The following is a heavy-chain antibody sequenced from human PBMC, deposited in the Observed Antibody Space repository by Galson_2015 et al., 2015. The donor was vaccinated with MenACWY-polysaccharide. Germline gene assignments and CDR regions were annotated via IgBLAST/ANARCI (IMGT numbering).Heavy chain of an antibody. CDR3: ARVEKYSGSYYILY. V-gene: IGHV4-38-2*01. J-gene: IGHJ4*02. CDR2: IYHSGST. Sequence: TLSLTCAVSGYSISSGYYWGWIRQPPGKGLEWIGSIYHSGSTYYNPSLKSRVTISVDTSKNQFSLSLSSVTAADTAVYYCARVEKYSGSYYILYWGQGTLVTVSS. D-gene: IGHD1-26*01. CDR1: GYSISSGYY.